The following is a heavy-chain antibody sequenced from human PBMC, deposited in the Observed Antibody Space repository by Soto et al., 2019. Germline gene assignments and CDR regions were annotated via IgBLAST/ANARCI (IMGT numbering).Heavy chain of an antibody. D-gene: IGHD2-15*01. CDR1: GYTFTSYA. V-gene: IGHV1-8*02. J-gene: IGHJ6*03. CDR3: ARGYCSGGSCYVDYYYYYMDV. CDR2: MNPNSGNT. Sequence: ASVKVSCKASGYTFTSYAMHWVRQAPGQRLEWMGWMNPNSGNTGYAQKFQGRVTMTRNTSISTSYMELSSLRSEDTAVYYCARGYCSGGSCYVDYYYYYMDVWGKGTTVTVSS.